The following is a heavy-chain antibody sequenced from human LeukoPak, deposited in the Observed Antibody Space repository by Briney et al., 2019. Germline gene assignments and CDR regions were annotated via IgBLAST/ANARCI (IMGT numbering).Heavy chain of an antibody. J-gene: IGHJ3*01. V-gene: IGHV3-7*02. CDR3: ARYCSSSTCPRGDF. CDR1: RFTFSNYW. D-gene: IGHD2-2*01. CDR2: IKQDGSEK. Sequence: PGGSLRLSCAASRFTFSNYWMSWVRQAPGKGLEWVANIKQDGSEKNYVDSVKGRFTISRDNAENPLYLQMNSLRAEDTAVYYCARYCSSSTCPRGDFWGRGTMVTVSS.